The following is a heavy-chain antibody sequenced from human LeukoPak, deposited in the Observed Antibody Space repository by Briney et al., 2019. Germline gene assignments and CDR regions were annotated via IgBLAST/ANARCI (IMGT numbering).Heavy chain of an antibody. CDR1: AFTFSTYW. CDR2: IKEDGSDK. J-gene: IGHJ2*01. D-gene: IGHD3/OR15-3a*01. V-gene: IGHV3-7*01. Sequence: GGSLRLSCAASAFTFSTYWMSWVRQAPGKGLEWVANIKEDGSDKNYVDSVKGRFTISRDNVKNTLYLLMNSLRAADTAVYYCTRWTDWYFDLWGRGTLVTVSS. CDR3: TRWTDWYFDL.